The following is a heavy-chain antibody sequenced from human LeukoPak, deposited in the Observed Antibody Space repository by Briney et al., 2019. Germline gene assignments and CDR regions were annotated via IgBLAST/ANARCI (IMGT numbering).Heavy chain of an antibody. Sequence: ASVKVSCKASGYTFTSYGISWVRQAPGQGLEWMGWISAYNGNTNYAQKLQGRATITTDTATSTAYMYLRSLRSDDTAVYYCARSYYDSSGSYNWFDPWGQGTLVTVSS. CDR3: ARSYYDSSGSYNWFDP. CDR2: ISAYNGNT. J-gene: IGHJ5*02. V-gene: IGHV1-18*01. D-gene: IGHD3-22*01. CDR1: GYTFTSYG.